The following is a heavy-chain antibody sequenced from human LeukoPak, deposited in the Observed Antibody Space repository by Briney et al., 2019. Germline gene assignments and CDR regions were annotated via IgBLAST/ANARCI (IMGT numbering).Heavy chain of an antibody. J-gene: IGHJ4*02. CDR1: GFTLSSYW. CDR3: ARGSTTVTV. V-gene: IGHV3-7*01. CDR2: IKQDGSEN. D-gene: IGHD4-17*01. Sequence: GGSLRLSCAASGFTLSSYWMSWVRQAPGKGLEWVANIKQDGSENYYVDSVKGRFTISRDNGKNSLYLQMNSLRAEDTAVYYCARGSTTVTVWGQGTLVTVSS.